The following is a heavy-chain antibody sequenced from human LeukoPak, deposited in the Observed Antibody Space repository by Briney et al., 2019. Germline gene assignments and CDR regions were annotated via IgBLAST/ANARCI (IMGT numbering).Heavy chain of an antibody. V-gene: IGHV1-2*02. CDR3: ARYYDSSGYYYKDY. D-gene: IGHD3-22*01. Sequence: ASVKVSCKASGYTFTGYYMHWVRQAPGQGLEWMGWINPNSGGTNYAQKFQGRVTMTRDTSISTAYMELSRLRSDDTAVYYCARYYDSSGYYYKDYWGQGTLVTVSS. J-gene: IGHJ4*02. CDR1: GYTFTGYY. CDR2: INPNSGGT.